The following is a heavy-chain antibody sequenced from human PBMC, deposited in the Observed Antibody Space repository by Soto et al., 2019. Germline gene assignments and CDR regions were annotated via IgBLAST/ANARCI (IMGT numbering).Heavy chain of an antibody. CDR3: ATLSSSSGLPIDY. J-gene: IGHJ4*02. D-gene: IGHD6-6*01. CDR1: GFTFSSYA. V-gene: IGHV3-30-3*01. Sequence: LRLSCAASGFTFSSYAMHWVRQAPGKGLEWVAVISYDGSNKYYADSVKGRFTTSRDNSKNTLYLQMNSLRAEDTAVYYCATLSSSSGLPIDYWGQGTLVTVSS. CDR2: ISYDGSNK.